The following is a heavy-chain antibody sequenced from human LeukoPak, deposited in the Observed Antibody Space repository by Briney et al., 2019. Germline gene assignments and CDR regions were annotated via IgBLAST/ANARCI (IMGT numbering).Heavy chain of an antibody. J-gene: IGHJ3*02. CDR2: ISYDGSNK. CDR1: GFTFSGST. D-gene: IGHD2-15*01. Sequence: PGGSLRLSCAASGFTFSGSTMHWVRQAPGEGLEWVAVISYDGSNKYYADSVKGRFTISRDNSKNTLYLQMNSLRAEDTAVYYCARVSGGGSRYGAFDIWGQGTMVTVSS. V-gene: IGHV3-30*04. CDR3: ARVSGGGSRYGAFDI.